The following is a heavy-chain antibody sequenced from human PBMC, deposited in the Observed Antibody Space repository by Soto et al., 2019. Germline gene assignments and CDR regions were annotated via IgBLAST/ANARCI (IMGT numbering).Heavy chain of an antibody. Sequence: QVQLQHWGAGLLKPSETLSLTCAVYGGSFSGYYWIWIRQPPGKGLVLTGEINHSGSTNYNPSLKSRVNVPEHTSKKQCYRHSGALTPADTAVYYYARHCSGCSFHAFPGYDYGRDVCGNGTTLTVAS. CDR3: ARHCSGCSFHAFPGYDYGRDV. CDR2: INHSGST. D-gene: IGHD2-15*01. V-gene: IGHV4-34*06. J-gene: IGHJ6*04. CDR1: GGSFSGYY.